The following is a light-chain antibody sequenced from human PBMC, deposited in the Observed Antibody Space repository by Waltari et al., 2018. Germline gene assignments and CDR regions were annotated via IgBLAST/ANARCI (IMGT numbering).Light chain of an antibody. CDR2: EGD. V-gene: IGLV2-23*01. J-gene: IGLJ3*02. CDR3: CSYATSSPWV. Sequence: QSALTQPASVSGSPGQSITIPCTGASSSIGDSHVVSWYQQHPGKAPKLMIYEGDKWPSGVSNRFSGSKSGNMASLTISGLQAEDEADYYCCSYATSSPWVFGGGTKVTVL. CDR1: SSSIGDSHV.